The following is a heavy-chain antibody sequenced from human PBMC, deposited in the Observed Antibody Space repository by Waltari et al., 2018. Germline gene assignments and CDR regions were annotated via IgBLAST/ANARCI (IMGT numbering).Heavy chain of an antibody. CDR1: GYSVTTGDYY. D-gene: IGHD1-1*01. V-gene: IGHV4-30-4*08. CDR2: IHKSDT. CDR3: ARDHAWAATAF. J-gene: IGHJ4*02. Sequence: QVHLQESGPGLLKPSQTLSLSCTFSGYSVTTGDYYWTWIRQPPGKGLEWLGYIHKSDTAYNPSLKGRAAISIDTSNNQFSLTLMSLTAADTAIYYCARDHAWAATAFWGQGTLVTVSS.